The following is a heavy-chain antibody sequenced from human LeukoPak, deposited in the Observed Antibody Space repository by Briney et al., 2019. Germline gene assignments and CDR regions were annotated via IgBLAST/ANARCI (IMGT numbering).Heavy chain of an antibody. V-gene: IGHV1-69*04. CDR2: IIPILGIA. CDR1: GYTFTGYY. J-gene: IGHJ4*02. CDR3: ARDALAIDNYDFWSGYYPALFDY. Sequence: ASVKVSSKTSGYTFTGYYMHWVRQAPGQGLEWMGRIIPILGIANYAQKFQGRVTITADKSTSTAYMELSSLRSEDTAVYYCARDALAIDNYDFWSGYYPALFDYWGQGTLVTVSS. D-gene: IGHD3-3*01.